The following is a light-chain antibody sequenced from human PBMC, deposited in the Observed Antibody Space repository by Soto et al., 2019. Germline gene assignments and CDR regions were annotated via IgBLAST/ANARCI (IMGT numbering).Light chain of an antibody. CDR3: QQYNSDSYT. J-gene: IGKJ2*01. CDR1: QSISSW. Sequence: DIQMTQSPSTLSASVGDRVTITCRASQSISSWSAWYQQKPGKAPKLLIYDASSLESGVPSRFSGSGSGTEFTLTISSLQPDDFATYYCQQYNSDSYTFGQGTKVDIK. V-gene: IGKV1-5*01. CDR2: DAS.